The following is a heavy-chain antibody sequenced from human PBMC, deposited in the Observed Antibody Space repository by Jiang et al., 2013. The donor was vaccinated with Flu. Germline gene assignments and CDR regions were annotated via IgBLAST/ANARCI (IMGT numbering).Heavy chain of an antibody. CDR2: INPNGGST. CDR3: AREWGDY. J-gene: IGHJ4*02. CDR1: GYTFTSYY. V-gene: IGHV1-46*01. D-gene: IGHD3-16*01. Sequence: GAEVKKPGASVKVSCKASGYTFTSYYIHWVRQAPGQGLEWMGIINPNGGSTNYAQKFQGRVTMTKDTSTSTLYMELSSLRSDDTAVYYCAREWGDYWGQGTLVTVSS.